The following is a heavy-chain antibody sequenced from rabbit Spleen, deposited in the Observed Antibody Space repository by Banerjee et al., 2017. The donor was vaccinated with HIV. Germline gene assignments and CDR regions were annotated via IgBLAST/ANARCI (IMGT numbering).Heavy chain of an antibody. CDR1: GISFSNNYY. CDR3: ARDSGSSFSSYGMDL. J-gene: IGHJ6*01. D-gene: IGHD8-1*01. Sequence: QQQLEESGGGLVKPEGSLTLTCTASGISFSNNYYMCWVRQAPGKGLEWIACIDSGSSGFTYFASWAKGRFTISKTSSTTVTLQMTSLTAADTATYFCARDSGSSFSSYGMDLWGQGTLVTVS. CDR2: IDSGSSGFT. V-gene: IGHV1S45*01.